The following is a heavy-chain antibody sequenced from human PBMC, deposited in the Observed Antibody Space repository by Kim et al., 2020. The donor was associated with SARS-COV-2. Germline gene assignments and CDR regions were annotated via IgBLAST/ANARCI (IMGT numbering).Heavy chain of an antibody. CDR2: IKSKANGYAT. J-gene: IGHJ3*02. CDR3: TRVSGTTSACYDASA. D-gene: IGHD1-7*01. Sequence: GGSLRLSCAASGFTFSNSWMNWVRQAPGKGLEWVGRIKSKANGYATAYAASVKGRFTISRDDSKNTPYLQMNSLKTEDTAVYYCTRVSGTTSACYDASA. V-gene: IGHV3-73*01. CDR1: GFTFSNSW.